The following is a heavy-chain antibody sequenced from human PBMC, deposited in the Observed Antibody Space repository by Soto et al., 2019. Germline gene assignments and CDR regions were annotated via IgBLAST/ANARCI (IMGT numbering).Heavy chain of an antibody. Sequence: SETLSLTCTVSGGSISSGGYYWSWIRQHPGKGLEWIGYIYYSGSTYYNPSLKSRVTISVDTSKNQFSLKLSSVTAADTAVYYCARDLEVSDAFDIWGQGTMVTVS. V-gene: IGHV4-31*03. CDR3: ARDLEVSDAFDI. CDR1: GGSISSGGYY. J-gene: IGHJ3*02. CDR2: IYYSGST.